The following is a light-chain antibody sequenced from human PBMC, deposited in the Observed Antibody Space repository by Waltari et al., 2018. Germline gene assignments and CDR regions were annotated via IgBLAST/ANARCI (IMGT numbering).Light chain of an antibody. CDR3: QQYYSTPLT. CDR2: WAS. J-gene: IGKJ3*01. V-gene: IGKV4-1*01. CDR1: QSVLYSSNNKNY. Sequence: DIVMTQSPDSLAVSLGERATINCKSRQSVLYSSNNKNYLAWYQQKPGQPPKRHIYWASTRESGVPDRFSGSGSGTDFTLTISSLQAEDVAVYYCQQYYSTPLTFGPGTKVDIK.